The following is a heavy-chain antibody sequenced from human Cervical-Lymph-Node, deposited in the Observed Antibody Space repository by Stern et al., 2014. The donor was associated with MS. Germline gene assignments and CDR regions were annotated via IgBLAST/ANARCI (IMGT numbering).Heavy chain of an antibody. D-gene: IGHD2-8*01. CDR1: GFDFGNYG. CDR2: LRSRSSDM. J-gene: IGHJ5*02. CDR3: ARDVMVFALRGVEHRFDP. V-gene: IGHV3-48*02. Sequence: EVQLVESGGTLAQPGGSLRLACAASGFDFGNYGMHWVRQAPGRGLEWISYLRSRSSDMSYADSVKGRFTISRDNAKNSLFLQMNGLRDEDTAIYYCARDVMVFALRGVEHRFDPWGQGTLVTVSS.